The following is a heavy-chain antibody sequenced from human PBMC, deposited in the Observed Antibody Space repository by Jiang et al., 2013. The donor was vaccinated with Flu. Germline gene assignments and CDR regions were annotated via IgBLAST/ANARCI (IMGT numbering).Heavy chain of an antibody. Sequence: VQLVESGAEVKKPGSSVKVSCKTSGGAFSNFALSWVRQAPGLGLEWMGSIIPSFAIAKYSQKFQGRVTITADESTSTVYMEVSSLKPHDTAVYYCARRIDPVVEVTGDMFYLDYWGQGTLVTVSS. D-gene: IGHD2-21*02. CDR1: GGAFSNFA. J-gene: IGHJ4*02. CDR2: IIPSFAIA. V-gene: IGHV1-69*18. CDR3: ARRIDPVVEVTGDMFYLDY.